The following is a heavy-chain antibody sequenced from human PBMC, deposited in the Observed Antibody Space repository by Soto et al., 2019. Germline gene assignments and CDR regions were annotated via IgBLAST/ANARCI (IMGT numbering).Heavy chain of an antibody. CDR1: GYTFTSYD. V-gene: IGHV1-8*01. D-gene: IGHD3-3*01. CDR3: ARRALPYGVTIFGVVRNYYGMDV. J-gene: IGHJ6*02. CDR2: MNPNSGNT. Sequence: ASVKVSCKASGYTFTSYDINWVRQATGQGLEWMGWMNPNSGNTGYAQKFQGRVTMTRNTSISTAYMELSSLRSEDTAVYYCARRALPYGVTIFGVVRNYYGMDVWGQGTTVTVSS.